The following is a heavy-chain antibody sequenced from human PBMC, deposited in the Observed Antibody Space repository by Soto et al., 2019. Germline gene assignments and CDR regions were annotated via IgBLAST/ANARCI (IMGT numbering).Heavy chain of an antibody. CDR2: INHSGST. CDR3: ARASPYDYVWGSYRTQHQFYGMDV. Sequence: SETLSLTCAVYGGSFGGYYWSWIRQPPGKGLEWVGEINHSGSTNYNPSLRSRVPISVDTSKNQFSLRVNSVTAAATAVYYCARASPYDYVWGSYRTQHQFYGMDVWGQGTPVTVS. D-gene: IGHD3-16*02. CDR1: GGSFGGYY. J-gene: IGHJ6*02. V-gene: IGHV4-34*01.